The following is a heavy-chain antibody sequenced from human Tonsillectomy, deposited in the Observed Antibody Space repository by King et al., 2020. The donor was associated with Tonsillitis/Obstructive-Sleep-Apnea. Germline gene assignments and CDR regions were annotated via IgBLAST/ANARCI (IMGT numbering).Heavy chain of an antibody. D-gene: IGHD3-10*01. CDR2: IYYSGST. CDR3: ASLPPADPRGDY. CDR1: GGSISSSSYY. J-gene: IGHJ4*02. Sequence: LQLQESGPGLVKPSETLSLTCTVSGGSISSSSYYWGWIRQPPGKGLEWIGSIYYSGSTYYNPSLKSRVTISVDTSKNQFSLKLSSVTAADTAVYYCASLPPADPRGDYWGQGTLVTVSS. V-gene: IGHV4-39*01.